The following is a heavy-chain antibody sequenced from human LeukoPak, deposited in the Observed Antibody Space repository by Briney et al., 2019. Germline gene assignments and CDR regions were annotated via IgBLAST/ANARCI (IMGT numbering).Heavy chain of an antibody. CDR2: MNPNSGAT. J-gene: IGHJ4*02. CDR1: GYTFTSYD. CDR3: ARLSGHSGYEGFDY. V-gene: IGHV1-8*01. Sequence: ASVKVSCKASGYTFTSYDFNWLRQATGQGPEWMGWMNPNSGATGYAQKFQGRVTMTRSASINTAYMELTNLRSEDTAVYYCARLSGHSGYEGFDYCGQGSLVTVSS. D-gene: IGHD5-12*01.